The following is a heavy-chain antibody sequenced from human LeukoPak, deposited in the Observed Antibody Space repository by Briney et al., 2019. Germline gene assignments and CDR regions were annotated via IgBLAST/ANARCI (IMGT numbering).Heavy chain of an antibody. CDR1: GGSISSTNW. CDR2: ISLSGVT. D-gene: IGHD6-19*01. J-gene: IGHJ4*02. CDR3: ARHSVSSDWSSFDY. Sequence: PSETLSLTCGVSGGSISSTNWWSWVRQPPGQGLEWIGEISLSGVTNYNPSLKSRVTMSLDRSKNHLSLTLTSVTAADTAVYYCARHSVSSDWSSFDYWGQGTLVTVSS. V-gene: IGHV4-4*02.